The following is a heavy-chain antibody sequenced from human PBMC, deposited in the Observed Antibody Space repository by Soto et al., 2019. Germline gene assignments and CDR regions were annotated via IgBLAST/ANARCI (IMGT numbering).Heavy chain of an antibody. CDR2: ISYDGSNK. V-gene: IGHV3-30*18. CDR3: AKDLSPKYYYDSSGYPDY. CDR1: GFTISSYG. D-gene: IGHD3-22*01. J-gene: IGHJ4*02. Sequence: GGSLRLSCAASGFTISSYGMHWVRQAAGKGLKWVAVISYDGSNKYYADSVKGRFTISRDNSTNTLYLQMNSLTAEDTAVYYCAKDLSPKYYYDSSGYPDYWGQGT.